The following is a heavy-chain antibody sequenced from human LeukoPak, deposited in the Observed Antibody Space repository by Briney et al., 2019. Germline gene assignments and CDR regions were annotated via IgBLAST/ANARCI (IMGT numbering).Heavy chain of an antibody. J-gene: IGHJ3*02. Sequence: ASEKVSCKASGYTFTSYDINWVRQATGQGLEWMGWMNPNSGNTGYAQKFQGRVTMTRNTSISTAYMELSSLRSEDTAVYYCAILPIMITFGGVNAFDIWGQGTMVTVSS. V-gene: IGHV1-8*01. D-gene: IGHD3-16*01. CDR1: GYTFTSYD. CDR3: AILPIMITFGGVNAFDI. CDR2: MNPNSGNT.